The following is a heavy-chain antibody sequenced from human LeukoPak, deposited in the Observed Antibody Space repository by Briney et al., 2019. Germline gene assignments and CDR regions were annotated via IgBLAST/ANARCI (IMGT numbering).Heavy chain of an antibody. V-gene: IGHV1-2*02. J-gene: IGHJ4*02. Sequence: ASVKVSCKASGYTFTGYYMHWVRQAPGQGLEWMGWINPNSGGTNYAQKFQGRVTMTRDTSISTAYMELSRLRSDDTAVYYCARADCSSTSCYFGFDYWGQGTLVTVSS. CDR3: ARADCSSTSCYFGFDY. CDR1: GYTFTGYY. CDR2: INPNSGGT. D-gene: IGHD2-2*01.